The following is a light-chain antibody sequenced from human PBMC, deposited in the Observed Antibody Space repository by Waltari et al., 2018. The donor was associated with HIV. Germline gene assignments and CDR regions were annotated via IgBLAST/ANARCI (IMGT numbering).Light chain of an antibody. V-gene: IGKV4-1*01. CDR2: WAS. J-gene: IGKJ3*01. Sequence: DIVMTQAPYSLAVSLGERSTINGTSSQSFLYSSNNKKYLAWYQQKPGQHPKLLIYWASTRASGVPDRFSGSGSGTDFTLTISSLQAEDVAVYYCQQYYSTPFTFRPGTKVDIK. CDR1: QSFLYSSNNKKY. CDR3: QQYYSTPFT.